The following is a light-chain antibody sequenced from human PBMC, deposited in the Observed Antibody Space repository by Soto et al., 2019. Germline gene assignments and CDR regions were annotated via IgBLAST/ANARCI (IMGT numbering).Light chain of an antibody. J-gene: IGKJ5*01. Sequence: EMVMTQSPATLSVSPWERVTLSCRASQSVSSSLAWYQQRPGQAPRLLIYGASTRATGIPARFSGSGSGTEFTLTITSLQSEDSAVYYCQQHNNWITFGQGTRLEIK. CDR1: QSVSSS. CDR2: GAS. V-gene: IGKV3-15*01. CDR3: QQHNNWIT.